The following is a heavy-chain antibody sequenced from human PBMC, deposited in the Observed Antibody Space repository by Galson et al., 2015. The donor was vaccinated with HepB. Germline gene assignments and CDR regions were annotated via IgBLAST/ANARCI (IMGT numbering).Heavy chain of an antibody. CDR1: GCTFTSYG. D-gene: IGHD2-21*02. CDR3: ARDDRPYCGGDCYSPY. Sequence: SVKVSCKASGCTFTSYGISWVRQAPGQGLEWMGWISAYNGNTNYAQKLQGRVTMTTDTSTSTAYMELRSLRSDDTAVYYCARDDRPYCGGDCYSPYWGQGTLVTVSS. V-gene: IGHV1-18*04. CDR2: ISAYNGNT. J-gene: IGHJ4*02.